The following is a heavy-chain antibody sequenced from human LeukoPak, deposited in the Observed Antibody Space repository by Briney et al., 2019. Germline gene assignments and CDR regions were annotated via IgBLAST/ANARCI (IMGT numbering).Heavy chain of an antibody. CDR3: ASHGYFDWPPLLDY. CDR2: IKQDGSEK. D-gene: IGHD3-9*01. Sequence: GGSLRLSCAASGFTFSSYWMSWVRQAPGRGLEWVANIKQDGSEKYYVDSVKGRFTISRDNANNSLYLQMNSLRAEDTAVYYCASHGYFDWPPLLDYWGQGTLVTVSS. V-gene: IGHV3-7*01. J-gene: IGHJ4*02. CDR1: GFTFSSYW.